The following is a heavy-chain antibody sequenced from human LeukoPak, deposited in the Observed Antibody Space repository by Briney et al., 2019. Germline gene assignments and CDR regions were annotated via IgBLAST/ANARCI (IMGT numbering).Heavy chain of an antibody. Sequence: GGSLRLSFAASGFTFNTYGMYWVRQAPGQGLEWVALIWHDGGTKYYGDYVQGRFPTSRENNKNTLSLEMNTLRAADTPVYYCARDHRGSYSWVLHSGLAVWGQGTTVTVSS. CDR3: ARDHRGSYSWVLHSGLAV. CDR2: IWHDGGTK. CDR1: GFTFNTYG. V-gene: IGHV3-33*01. J-gene: IGHJ6*02. D-gene: IGHD1-26*01.